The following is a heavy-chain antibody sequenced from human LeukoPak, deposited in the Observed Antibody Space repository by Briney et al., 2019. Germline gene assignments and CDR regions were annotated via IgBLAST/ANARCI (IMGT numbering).Heavy chain of an antibody. Sequence: ASVKVSCKASGYTLTSNYIHWVRQAPGQGLEWMGIINPSGGSTTYAQKFQGRVTMTRDTSTSTVYMELTSLRSEDTAVYYCAMGRSDFFAYYYYLDVWGKGTTVTVSS. J-gene: IGHJ6*03. CDR2: INPSGGST. V-gene: IGHV1-46*03. CDR3: AMGRSDFFAYYYYLDV. CDR1: GYTLTSNY. D-gene: IGHD2-21*02.